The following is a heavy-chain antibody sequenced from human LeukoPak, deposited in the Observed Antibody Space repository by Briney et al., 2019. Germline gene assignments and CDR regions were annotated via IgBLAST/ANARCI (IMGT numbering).Heavy chain of an antibody. V-gene: IGHV4-61*02. CDR2: IYTTGST. J-gene: IGHJ4*02. CDR3: ARRQDGHDY. CDR1: GVSIANTFYY. Sequence: SETLSLTCTVSGVSIANTFYYWNWLRHPAGKGLEWIGRIYTTGSTDYNPSLKSRVTISLDTARNQFSLKLSSVTAADTAVYYCARRQDGHDYWGQGTLVTVSS.